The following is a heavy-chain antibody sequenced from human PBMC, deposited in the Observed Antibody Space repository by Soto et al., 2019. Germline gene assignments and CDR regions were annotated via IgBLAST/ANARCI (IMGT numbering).Heavy chain of an antibody. D-gene: IGHD5-12*01. J-gene: IGHJ4*02. V-gene: IGHV4-38-2*01. CDR1: GYSISSGYY. Sequence: SETLSLTCAVSGYSISSGYYWGWIRQPPGKGLEWIGSIYHSGSTYYNPSLKSRVTISVDTSKNQFSLKLSSVTAADTAVYYCERGGGYDWGPYYFDYWGQGTLVTVSS. CDR3: ERGGGYDWGPYYFDY. CDR2: IYHSGST.